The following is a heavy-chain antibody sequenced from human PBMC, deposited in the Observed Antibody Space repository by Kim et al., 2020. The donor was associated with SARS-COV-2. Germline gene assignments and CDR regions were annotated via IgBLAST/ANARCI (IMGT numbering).Heavy chain of an antibody. V-gene: IGHV1-46*01. CDR3: ARVGSMVRSPSKESNYYYGMDV. CDR2: INPSGGST. J-gene: IGHJ6*02. D-gene: IGHD3-10*01. CDR1: GYTFTSYY. Sequence: ASVKVSCKASGYTFTSYYMHWVRQAPGQGLEWMGIINPSGGSTSYAQKFQGRVTMTRDTSTSTVYMELSSLRSEDTAVYYCARVGSMVRSPSKESNYYYGMDVWGQGTTVTVSS.